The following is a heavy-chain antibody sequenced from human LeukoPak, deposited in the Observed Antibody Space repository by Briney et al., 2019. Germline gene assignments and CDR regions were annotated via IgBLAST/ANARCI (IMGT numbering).Heavy chain of an antibody. CDR2: ISGSGGST. CDR1: GFTFSSYA. V-gene: IGHV3-23*01. J-gene: IGHJ4*02. D-gene: IGHD6-13*01. Sequence: GGSLRLSCAASGFTFSSYAMSWVRQAPGKGLEWVSAISGSGGSTYYADSVKGRFTISRDNSNNTLYLQMNSLRAEDTAVYYCAKGGQIAAAGPGFDYWGQGTLVTVSS. CDR3: AKGGQIAAAGPGFDY.